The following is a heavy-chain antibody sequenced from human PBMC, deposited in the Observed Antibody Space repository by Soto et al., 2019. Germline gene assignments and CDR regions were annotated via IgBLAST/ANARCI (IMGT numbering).Heavy chain of an antibody. CDR3: AFRNWTEWLAPAGPFDF. CDR1: GFTFSNYA. J-gene: IGHJ4*02. Sequence: PGGSLRLSCTASGFTFSNYAMSWVRQAPGKGLEWVSTISRSGDSTYYADPVKGRFTISRDSSRNTLYLQMRGLRAEDSAVYYCAFRNWTEWLAPAGPFDFWGRGTLVTVSS. D-gene: IGHD6-19*01. CDR2: ISRSGDST. V-gene: IGHV3-23*01.